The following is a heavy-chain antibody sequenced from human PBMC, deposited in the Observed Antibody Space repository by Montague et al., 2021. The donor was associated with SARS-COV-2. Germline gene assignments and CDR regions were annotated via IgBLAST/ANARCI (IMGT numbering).Heavy chain of an antibody. D-gene: IGHD3-16*02. J-gene: IGHJ5*02. CDR2: VYYSGNT. Sequence: SETLSLTCSVSGDSIRSSGCCWGWIRPPQGQGLDWIVSVYYSGNTNYNPSLKSRVTMPVDTSKNQFSLELRSVTAADTAVYYCARLGFVELWLNLGWFDPWGQGTLVTVSS. CDR3: ARLGFVELWLNLGWFDP. V-gene: IGHV4-39*01. CDR1: GDSIRSSGCC.